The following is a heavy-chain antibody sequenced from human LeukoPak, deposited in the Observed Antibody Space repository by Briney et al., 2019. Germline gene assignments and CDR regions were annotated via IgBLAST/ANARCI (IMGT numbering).Heavy chain of an antibody. Sequence: PGGSLRLSCTASGFKFDDYGMTWVRQAPGKGLEWVSDINWNGDSRGYAHSVRGRFTIYRDNSKNSLYLQMNSLRVEDTAVYYCARLPTTVTTWYYYYMDVWGKGTTVTISS. J-gene: IGHJ6*03. D-gene: IGHD4-17*01. V-gene: IGHV3-20*04. CDR1: GFKFDDYG. CDR2: INWNGDSR. CDR3: ARLPTTVTTWYYYYMDV.